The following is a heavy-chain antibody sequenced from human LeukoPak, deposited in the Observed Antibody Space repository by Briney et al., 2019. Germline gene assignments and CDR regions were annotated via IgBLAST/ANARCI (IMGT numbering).Heavy chain of an antibody. J-gene: IGHJ4*02. CDR3: ARDRH. V-gene: IGHV4-61*02. Sequence: SQTLSLTCTVSGGSISSGSYYWSWIRQPAGKGLEWIGRIYTSGSTKYNPSLKSRVTISVDRSKNQFSLKLSSVTAADTAVYYCARDRHWGQGTLVTVSS. CDR1: GGSISSGSYY. CDR2: IYTSGST.